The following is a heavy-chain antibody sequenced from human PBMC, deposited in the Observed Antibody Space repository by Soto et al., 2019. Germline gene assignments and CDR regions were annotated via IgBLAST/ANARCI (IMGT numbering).Heavy chain of an antibody. CDR3: SKNTNPSSHLFDY. CDR1: GYTFSTYY. D-gene: IGHD2-8*01. V-gene: IGHV1-46*01. J-gene: IGHJ4*02. Sequence: QVQLVQSGAEVKKPGASVKVSCKASGYTFSTYYMHWVRQAPGQGLEWVGIINPSGDNTAYAQSLQGSVPTDRDTSTSTVYIEMSNPRFEDTAVYYCSKNTNPSSHLFDYWGQGTLVTVSS. CDR2: INPSGDNT.